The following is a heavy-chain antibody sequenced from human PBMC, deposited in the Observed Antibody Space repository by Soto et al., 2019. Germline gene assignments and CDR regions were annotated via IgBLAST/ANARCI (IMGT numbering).Heavy chain of an antibody. D-gene: IGHD3-9*01. CDR1: CGSISSVGHY. J-gene: IGHJ4*02. V-gene: IGHV4-31*03. CDR2: IYHTGST. Sequence: PSETLSLTCTVSCGSISSVGHYWTWIRQPPGKGLEWIGSIYHTGSTYYSPSLRSRLTISVDTSKSQFSLRLNSVTAADTAVYYCARATGTLRSRNCDYWGQGTLVTVSS. CDR3: ARATGTLRSRNCDY.